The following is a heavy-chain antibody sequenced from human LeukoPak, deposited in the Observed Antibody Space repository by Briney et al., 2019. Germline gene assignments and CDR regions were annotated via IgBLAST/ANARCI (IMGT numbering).Heavy chain of an antibody. Sequence: SETLSLTCTVSGVSISSSSYYWGWLRQPPGKGLEWIVSIYYSGSTYYNPSLKSRVTISVDTSKNQFSLKLSSVTAADTAVYYCARDRGYNWNYEDWGQGTLVTVSS. D-gene: IGHD1-7*01. V-gene: IGHV4-39*07. J-gene: IGHJ4*02. CDR2: IYYSGST. CDR1: GVSISSSSYY. CDR3: ARDRGYNWNYED.